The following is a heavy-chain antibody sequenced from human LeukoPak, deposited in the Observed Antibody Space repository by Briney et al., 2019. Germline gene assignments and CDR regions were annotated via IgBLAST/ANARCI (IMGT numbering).Heavy chain of an antibody. V-gene: IGHV4-30-4*01. Sequence: PSETLSLTCTVSGGSISSGDYYWSWIRQPPGKGLEWIGYIYYSGSTYYNPSLKSRVIISVDTSKNQFSLKLSSVTAADTAVYYCARDLSYGSGSYLRDDDAFDIWGQGTMVTVSS. CDR1: GGSISSGDYY. D-gene: IGHD3-10*01. J-gene: IGHJ3*02. CDR2: IYYSGST. CDR3: ARDLSYGSGSYLRDDDAFDI.